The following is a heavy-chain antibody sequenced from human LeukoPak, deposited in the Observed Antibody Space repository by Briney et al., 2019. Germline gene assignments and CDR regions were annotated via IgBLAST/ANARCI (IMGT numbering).Heavy chain of an antibody. CDR1: GFTVSSNY. V-gene: IGHV3-53*04. D-gene: IGHD6-19*01. J-gene: IGHJ4*02. CDR3: ARAPEWLIFDY. CDR2: IYSGGST. Sequence: GGSLRLSCAASGFTVSSNYMSWVRQAPGKGLEWVSVIYSGGSTYYADSVKGRFTISRHNSKNTLYLQMSSLRAEDTAVYYCARAPEWLIFDYWGQGTLVTVSS.